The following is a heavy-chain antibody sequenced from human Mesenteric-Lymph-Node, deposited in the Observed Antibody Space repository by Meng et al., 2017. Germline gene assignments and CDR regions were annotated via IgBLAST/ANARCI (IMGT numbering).Heavy chain of an antibody. D-gene: IGHD1-26*01. CDR1: GGSIRSSSYY. CDR2: IFYSGNT. CDR3: ARGGLSGSNLQYFQH. J-gene: IGHJ1*01. V-gene: IGHV4-39*01. Sequence: QLQLQESGSGLVKPSETLSLTFIVSGGSIRSSSYYWGWTRQPPGKGLEYIGSIFYSGNTYYNPSLKSRVTISIDTSENQFSLKLSSVTAADTALYYCARGGLSGSNLQYFQHWGQGTLVTVSS.